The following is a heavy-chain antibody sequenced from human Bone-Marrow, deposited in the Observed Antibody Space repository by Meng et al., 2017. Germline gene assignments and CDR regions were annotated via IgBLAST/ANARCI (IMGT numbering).Heavy chain of an antibody. V-gene: IGHV1-8*03. Sequence: ASVKVSCKASGYIFTSYDINWVRQATGKGLEWMGWMNPNSGNTGYAQKVKGRVTITRNSSISTAYMEMSSLRAEDTAVYDCARGGYGSGSYYWEAPYYFDYWGQGTLVTVSS. D-gene: IGHD3-10*01. CDR2: MNPNSGNT. CDR3: ARGGYGSGSYYWEAPYYFDY. J-gene: IGHJ4*02. CDR1: GYIFTSYD.